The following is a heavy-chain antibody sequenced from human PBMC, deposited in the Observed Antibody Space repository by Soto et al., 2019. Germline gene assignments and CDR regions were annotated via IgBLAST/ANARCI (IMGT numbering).Heavy chain of an antibody. CDR2: ISSSSSYI. Sequence: GGSLRLSCAASGFTFSSYSMNWVRQAPGKGLEWVSSISSSSSYIYYADSVKGRFTISRDNAKNSLYLQMNSLRAEDTAVYYCARDLSYYDSSGYYRETYYYGMDVWGQGTTVTVS. J-gene: IGHJ6*02. CDR3: ARDLSYYDSSGYYRETYYYGMDV. V-gene: IGHV3-21*01. D-gene: IGHD3-22*01. CDR1: GFTFSSYS.